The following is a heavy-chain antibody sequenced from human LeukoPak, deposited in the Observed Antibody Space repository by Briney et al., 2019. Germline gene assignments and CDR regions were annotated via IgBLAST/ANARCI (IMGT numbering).Heavy chain of an antibody. D-gene: IGHD3-10*01. V-gene: IGHV4-4*07. CDR2: IYTSGST. Sequence: PSETLSLTRTVSGGSISSYYWSWIRQPAGKGLEWIGRIYTSGSTNYNPSLKSRVTMSVDTSKNQFSLKLSSVTAADTAVYYCARDERRYGSGTYYPRFWGQGTLVTVSS. J-gene: IGHJ4*02. CDR1: GGSISSYY. CDR3: ARDERRYGSGTYYPRF.